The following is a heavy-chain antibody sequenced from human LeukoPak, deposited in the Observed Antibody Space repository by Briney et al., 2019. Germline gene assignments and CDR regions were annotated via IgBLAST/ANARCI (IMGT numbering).Heavy chain of an antibody. D-gene: IGHD5-12*01. V-gene: IGHV3-66*01. CDR3: ARGMSGYSSYDY. CDR2: IYSDGKT. J-gene: IGHJ4*02. CDR1: GFSVSSNY. Sequence: PGGPLRLSCTASGFSVSSNYTSWVRQAPGKGLQWVSVIYSDGKTHYADSVKGRFTISRDNSKNTLYLQMNSLRAEDTAVYYCARGMSGYSSYDYWGQGTLVTVSS.